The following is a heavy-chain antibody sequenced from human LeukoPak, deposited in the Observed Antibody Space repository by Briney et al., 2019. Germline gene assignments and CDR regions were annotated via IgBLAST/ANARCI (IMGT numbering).Heavy chain of an antibody. Sequence: GGSLRPSRAAPELTHTGYLMNCIPQAPGKGLEWVANIKQDGSEKYYVDSVKGRFTISRDNAKNSLYLQMNSLRAEDTAVYYCVSLQVFWWGQVTLVTVSS. CDR2: IKQDGSEK. CDR3: VSLQVFW. V-gene: IGHV3-7*05. J-gene: IGHJ4*02. D-gene: IGHD3-10*01. CDR1: ELTHTGYL.